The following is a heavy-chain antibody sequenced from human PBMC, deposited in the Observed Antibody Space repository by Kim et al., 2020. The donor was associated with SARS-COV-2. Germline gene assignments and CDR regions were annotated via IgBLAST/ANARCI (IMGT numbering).Heavy chain of an antibody. Sequence: SGSIGYADSVKGRFTISRDNAKNSLYLQMNSLRAEDTALYYCAKSDGEDYWGQGTLVTVSS. CDR2: SGSI. J-gene: IGHJ4*02. CDR3: AKSDGEDY. D-gene: IGHD4-17*01. V-gene: IGHV3-9*01.